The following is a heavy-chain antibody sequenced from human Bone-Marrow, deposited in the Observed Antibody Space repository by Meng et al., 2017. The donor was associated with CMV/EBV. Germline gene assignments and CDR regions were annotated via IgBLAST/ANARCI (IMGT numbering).Heavy chain of an antibody. J-gene: IGHJ3*02. CDR3: ARKMYSSFSGGFDI. D-gene: IGHD3-22*01. Sequence: GGSLRLSCAASGFTFSSYGMDWVRQAPGKRLEWVSSINTSGSYRYYAASVSGRFTISRDNAKNSLFLQMDRQRVEDTAVYYCARKMYSSFSGGFDIWGQGTMVTVSS. CDR1: GFTFSSYG. V-gene: IGHV3-21*01. CDR2: INTSGSYR.